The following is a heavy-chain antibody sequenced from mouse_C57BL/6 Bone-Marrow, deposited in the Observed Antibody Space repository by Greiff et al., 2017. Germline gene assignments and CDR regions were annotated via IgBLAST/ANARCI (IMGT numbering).Heavy chain of an antibody. D-gene: IGHD1-1*02. J-gene: IGHJ2*01. CDR2: INSDGGST. V-gene: IGHV5-2*01. CDR3: ARPDPPYYEGFDY. CDR1: EYEFPSHD. Sequence: EVKVVESGGGLVQPGESLKLSCESNEYEFPSHDMSWVRKTPEKRLELVAAINSDGGSTYYPDTMERRFIISRDNTKKTLYLQMSSLRSEDTALXYCARPDPPYYEGFDYWGQGTTLTVSS.